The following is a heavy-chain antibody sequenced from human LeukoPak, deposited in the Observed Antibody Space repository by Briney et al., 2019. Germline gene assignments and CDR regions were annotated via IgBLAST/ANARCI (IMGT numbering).Heavy chain of an antibody. CDR2: INSDGSST. CDR1: GFTFSSYW. J-gene: IGHJ4*02. CDR3: ARYNWNSAPFDY. V-gene: IGHV3-74*01. Sequence: GGSLRLSCAASGFTFSSYWMHWVRQAPGKGLVWVSRINSDGSSTSYADSVKGRFAISRDSAKNTLYLEMNSLRAEDTAVYYCARYNWNSAPFDYWGQGTLVTVSS. D-gene: IGHD1-7*01.